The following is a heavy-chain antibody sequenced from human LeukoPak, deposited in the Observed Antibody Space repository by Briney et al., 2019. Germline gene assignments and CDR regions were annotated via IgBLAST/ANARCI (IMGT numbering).Heavy chain of an antibody. D-gene: IGHD1-26*01. J-gene: IGHJ3*02. CDR1: GYSISSGYC. V-gene: IGHV4-38-2*02. Sequence: SETLSLTCAVSGYSISSGYCWGWIRQPPGKGLEWIGSMYHSGVTYYNPSLKSRVTILIDTSKNQFSLKLNSVTAADTAVYYCARDGPAIVGASQEDAFDIWGQGTMVTVSS. CDR2: MYHSGVT. CDR3: ARDGPAIVGASQEDAFDI.